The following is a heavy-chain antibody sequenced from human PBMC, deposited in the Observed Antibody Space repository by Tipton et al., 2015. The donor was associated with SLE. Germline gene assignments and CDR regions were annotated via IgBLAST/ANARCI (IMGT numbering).Heavy chain of an antibody. J-gene: IGHJ4*02. D-gene: IGHD5-12*01. CDR1: GGSISAYF. CDR2: FHYGGST. Sequence: TLSLTCTVSGGSISAYFWSWIRQPPGKGLEWIGSFHYGGSTSYDPSLKSRVTMSIDTSKNQFSLKLNSVTAADTAVYYCATWIVATRFDYWGQGTLVTVSS. CDR3: ATWIVATRFDY. V-gene: IGHV4-59*12.